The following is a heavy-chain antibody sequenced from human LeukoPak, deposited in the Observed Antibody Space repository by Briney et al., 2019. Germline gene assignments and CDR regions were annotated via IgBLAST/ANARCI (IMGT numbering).Heavy chain of an antibody. V-gene: IGHV4-39*07. CDR2: INHSGST. Sequence: SETLSLTCTVSGGSISSSSYYWSWIRQPPGKGLEWIGEINHSGSTNYNPSLKSRVTISVDTSKNQFSLKLSSVTAADTAVYYCARLQPVAGTFGDFDIWGQGTMVTVSS. CDR3: ARLQPVAGTFGDFDI. J-gene: IGHJ3*02. CDR1: GGSISSSSYY. D-gene: IGHD6-19*01.